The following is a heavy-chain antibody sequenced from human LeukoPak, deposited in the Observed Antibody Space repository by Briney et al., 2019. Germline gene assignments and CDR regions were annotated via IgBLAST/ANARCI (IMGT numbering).Heavy chain of an antibody. CDR1: GFTVSSNY. J-gene: IGHJ4*02. Sequence: GGSLRLSCAASGFTVSSNYMSWVRQAPGKGLEWGSVINSGGSTYYADSVKGRFTISRDNSENTLYLQMNSLRAEDTAVYYCARDQAGRYYFDYWGQGTLVTVSS. CDR3: ARDQAGRYYFDY. V-gene: IGHV3-66*02. CDR2: INSGGST. D-gene: IGHD6-19*01.